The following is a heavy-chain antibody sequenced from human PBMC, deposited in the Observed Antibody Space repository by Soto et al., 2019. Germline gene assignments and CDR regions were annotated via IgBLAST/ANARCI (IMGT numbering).Heavy chain of an antibody. J-gene: IGHJ4*02. D-gene: IGHD3-16*01. CDR2: IYYSGST. Sequence: QLQLQESGPGLVKPSETLSLTCTVSGGSISSSSYYWGWIRQPPGKGLEWIGSIYYSGSTYYNPSLKSRVTISVDTSKNQFSLKLSSVTAADTAVYYCARRGITLYCSGGVMAANFDYWGQGTLVTVSS. V-gene: IGHV4-39*01. CDR1: GGSISSSSYY. CDR3: ARRGITLYCSGGVMAANFDY.